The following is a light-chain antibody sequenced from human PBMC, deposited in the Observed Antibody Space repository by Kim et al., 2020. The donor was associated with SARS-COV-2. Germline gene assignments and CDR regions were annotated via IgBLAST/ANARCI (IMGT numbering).Light chain of an antibody. CDR3: HARSSSAKEYV. Sequence: ALGKTNKITCQGDRVRKSYAGWSRQKPEQAPQLVLYEKNNRPAVIPDRFSGARSGNTDSSTITGAEAEEEADYYCHARSSSAKEYVFGPGTKFTVL. V-gene: IGLV3-19*01. CDR2: EKN. CDR1: RVRKSY. J-gene: IGLJ1*01.